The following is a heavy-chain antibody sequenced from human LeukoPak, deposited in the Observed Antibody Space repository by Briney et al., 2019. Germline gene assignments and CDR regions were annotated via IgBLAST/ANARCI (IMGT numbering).Heavy chain of an antibody. D-gene: IGHD5-12*01. V-gene: IGHV3-23*01. CDR3: AKSRRSNTYDSPFDY. J-gene: IGHJ4*02. Sequence: SGGSLRLSCAASGFTFSDYYMSWLRQAPGKGLEWVSLIKASGGDTYFADSVKGRFTISRDNSKNTLFLQMNSLRPEDTAVYYCAKSRRSNTYDSPFDYWGQGTLVTVSS. CDR1: GFTFSDYY. CDR2: IKASGGDT.